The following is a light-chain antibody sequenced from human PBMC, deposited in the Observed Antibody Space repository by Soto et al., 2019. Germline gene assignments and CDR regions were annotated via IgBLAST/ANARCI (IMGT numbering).Light chain of an antibody. CDR3: QQADTFPIP. CDR2: AAS. Sequence: DIQMTQSPSSVSASVGDRVTISCQASQGISRSLAWYQQKPGKAPKLLIYAASSLQSGVPSRFSGSGFGTDFTLPISSLQPEDSAIYYCQQADTFPIPFGKGHDWRL. CDR1: QGISRS. V-gene: IGKV1D-12*01. J-gene: IGKJ5*01.